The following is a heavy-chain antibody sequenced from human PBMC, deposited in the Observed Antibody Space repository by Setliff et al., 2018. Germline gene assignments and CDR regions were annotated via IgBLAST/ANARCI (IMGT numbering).Heavy chain of an antibody. Sequence: PGESLKISCKASGYSFASYWIAWVRQMPGKGLEWMGVIYPGDSDTRYSPSFQGQVTLSADTSIATAYLHWTSLKASDTAMYYCVRHPYYDSSGYYSYFDYWGQGALVTVSS. V-gene: IGHV5-51*01. J-gene: IGHJ4*02. CDR3: VRHPYYDSSGYYSYFDY. D-gene: IGHD3-22*01. CDR1: GYSFASYW. CDR2: IYPGDSDT.